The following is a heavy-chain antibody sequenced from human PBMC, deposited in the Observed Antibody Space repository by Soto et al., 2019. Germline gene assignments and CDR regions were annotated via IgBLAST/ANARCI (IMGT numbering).Heavy chain of an antibody. D-gene: IGHD3-22*01. CDR2: INPGDSDT. Sequence: PGESLKISCKASGYRFTSNWIGWVRQMPGKGLEWMGIINPGDSDTRYSPSLQGRFTVSRDNKKSFLYLQMDSLGPDDTALYYCVKDGDNTGYYFTYYFDHWGQGAPVTVSS. V-gene: IGHV5-51*01. CDR3: VKDGDNTGYYFTYYFDH. CDR1: GYRFTSNW. J-gene: IGHJ4*02.